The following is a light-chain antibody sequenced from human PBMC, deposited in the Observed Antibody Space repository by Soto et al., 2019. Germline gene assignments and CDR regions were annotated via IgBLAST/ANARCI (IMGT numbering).Light chain of an antibody. CDR1: SSEVGGYKY. J-gene: IGLJ1*01. CDR2: EVS. Sequence: QSALTQPASVSGSPGQSITISCSGTSSEVGGYKYVSWYQQHPGKAPKLMIYEVSNRPSGVSDRFSGSKSGNTASLTISGLQAEDEADYYCCSYTSSTTYVFGTGTKLTVL. V-gene: IGLV2-14*01. CDR3: CSYTSSTTYV.